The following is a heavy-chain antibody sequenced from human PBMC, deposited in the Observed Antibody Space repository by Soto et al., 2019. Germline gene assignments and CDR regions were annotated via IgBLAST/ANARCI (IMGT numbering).Heavy chain of an antibody. CDR3: ASARSSSWYMYFQH. V-gene: IGHV1-3*01. CDR2: INAGNGNT. CDR1: GYTFTSYA. Sequence: ASVEVSCKASGYTFTSYAMHWVRQAPGHRFEWMGWINAGNGNTKYSQKFQGRVTITRDRSASTAYIELSSLRSEDTAVYYCASARSSSWYMYFQHWGQGTLVTVS. J-gene: IGHJ1*01. D-gene: IGHD6-13*01.